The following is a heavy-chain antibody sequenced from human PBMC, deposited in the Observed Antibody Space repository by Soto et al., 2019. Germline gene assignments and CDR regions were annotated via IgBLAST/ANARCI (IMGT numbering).Heavy chain of an antibody. Sequence: PXVSLRLSCAASGFPFGENAMSWVRQAPGKGLEWVSGISDSGATTYYADSVRGRFTISRDNSKNTLYLQMKSLRAEDSASYYCAKEDTSSGSLDYWGQGALVTVSS. J-gene: IGHJ4*02. D-gene: IGHD6-19*01. CDR3: AKEDTSSGSLDY. V-gene: IGHV3-23*01. CDR1: GFPFGENA. CDR2: ISDSGATT.